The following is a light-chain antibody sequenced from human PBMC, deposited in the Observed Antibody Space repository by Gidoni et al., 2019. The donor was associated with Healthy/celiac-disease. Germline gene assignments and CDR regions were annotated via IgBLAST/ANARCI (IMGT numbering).Light chain of an antibody. Sequence: DIQLTQSPSFLSASVGDRVTITCWASQGISSYLAWYQQKTGKAPKLLIYAASTLQSGVPSRFSGSGSGTEFTLTISSLQPEDFATYYCQQLNSYPCSFGQGTKLEIK. CDR3: QQLNSYPCS. J-gene: IGKJ2*04. V-gene: IGKV1-9*01. CDR1: QGISSY. CDR2: AAS.